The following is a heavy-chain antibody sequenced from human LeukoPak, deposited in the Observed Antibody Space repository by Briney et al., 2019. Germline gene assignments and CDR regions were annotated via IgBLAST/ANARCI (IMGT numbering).Heavy chain of an antibody. CDR2: IYDGGST. D-gene: IGHD3-22*01. Sequence: SETLSLTCTVSGGSISSYYWSWIRQPPGKGLEWIGYIYDGGSTNYNPSLKSRVTISVDTSKNQFSLKLSSVTAADTAVYYCARGSMIVGNDYWGQGTLVTVSS. V-gene: IGHV4-59*01. CDR3: ARGSMIVGNDY. J-gene: IGHJ4*02. CDR1: GGSISSYY.